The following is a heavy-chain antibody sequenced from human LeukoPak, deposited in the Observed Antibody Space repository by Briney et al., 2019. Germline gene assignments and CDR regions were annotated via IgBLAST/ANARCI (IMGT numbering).Heavy chain of an antibody. J-gene: IGHJ4*02. CDR2: INHSGST. CDR1: GGSFSGYY. V-gene: IGHV4-34*01. Sequence: SETLSLTCAVYGGSFSGYYWSWIRQPPGKGLEWIGEINHSGSTNYNPSLKSRVTISVDTSKNQFSLKLGSVTAADTAVYYCARAVGYGSGSYYTYYFDYWGQGTLVTVSS. D-gene: IGHD3-10*01. CDR3: ARAVGYGSGSYYTYYFDY.